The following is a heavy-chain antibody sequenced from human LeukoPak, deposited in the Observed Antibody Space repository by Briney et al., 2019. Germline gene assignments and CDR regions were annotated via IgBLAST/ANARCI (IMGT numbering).Heavy chain of an antibody. D-gene: IGHD3-3*01. CDR1: GYTFTDYY. CDR2: VDPEDGET. J-gene: IGHJ6*03. Sequence: GASVKVSCKVSGYTFTDYYMHWVQQAPGKGLEWMGLVDPEDGETIYAEKFQGRVTKTADTSTDTAYMELSSLRSEDTAVYYCATSSGYHTSNYYYYYMDVWGKGTTVTVSS. V-gene: IGHV1-69-2*01. CDR3: ATSSGYHTSNYYYYYMDV.